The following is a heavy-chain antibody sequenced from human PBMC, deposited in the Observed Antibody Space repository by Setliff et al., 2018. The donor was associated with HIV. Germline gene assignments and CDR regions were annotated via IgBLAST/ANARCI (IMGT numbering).Heavy chain of an antibody. V-gene: IGHV4-38-2*01. CDR2: VYHSGTT. Sequence: KASETLSLTCAVSGYSISTAYYWGWIRQPPGKGLEWIGSVYHSGTTYYNPSLKSRVTISVDMSNNQFSLKVTSVTAADTAAYYCMRGRSITIFGVAYFDFWGQGTQVTVSS. CDR1: GYSISTAYY. D-gene: IGHD3-3*01. CDR3: MRGRSITIFGVAYFDF. J-gene: IGHJ4*02.